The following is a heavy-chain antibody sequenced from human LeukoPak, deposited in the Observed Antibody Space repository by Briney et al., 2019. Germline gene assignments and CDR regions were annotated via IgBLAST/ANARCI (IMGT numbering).Heavy chain of an antibody. Sequence: PGGSLRLSCATSGFTFSSFSMNWVRQAPGKGLEWISYIKSDSSTIYYADSVKGRSTISRDKAKNSLYLEMNSLRAEDTSVYYCARGAQWELQRHFDYWGLGALVTVSS. CDR1: GFTFSSFS. CDR2: IKSDSSTI. CDR3: ARGAQWELQRHFDY. D-gene: IGHD1-26*01. J-gene: IGHJ4*01. V-gene: IGHV3-48*01.